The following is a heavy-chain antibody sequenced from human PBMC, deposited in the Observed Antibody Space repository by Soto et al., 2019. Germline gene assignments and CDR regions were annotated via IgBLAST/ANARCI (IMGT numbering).Heavy chain of an antibody. CDR3: AGFYSSSIDY. J-gene: IGHJ4*02. D-gene: IGHD6-6*01. CDR1: GGSISSYY. V-gene: IGHV4-59*08. Sequence: LSLTCTVSGGSISSYYWSWIRQPPGKGLEWIGYIYYSGSTNYNPSLKSRVTISVDTSKNQFSLKLSSVTAADTAVYYCAGFYSSSIDYWGQGTLVTVSS. CDR2: IYYSGST.